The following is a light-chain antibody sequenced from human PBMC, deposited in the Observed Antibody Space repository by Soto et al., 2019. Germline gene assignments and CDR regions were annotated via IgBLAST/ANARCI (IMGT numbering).Light chain of an antibody. V-gene: IGLV2-8*01. Sequence: QSVLTQPPSASGSPGQSVTISCTGTSSDVGGYNYVSWYQQHPGKAPKVMIYEVSKRPSGVPDRFSGSKSGNTASLTVSGLQAEEEADYYCSSYAGSAWVFGGGTKVTVL. CDR2: EVS. CDR1: SSDVGGYNY. CDR3: SSYAGSAWV. J-gene: IGLJ3*02.